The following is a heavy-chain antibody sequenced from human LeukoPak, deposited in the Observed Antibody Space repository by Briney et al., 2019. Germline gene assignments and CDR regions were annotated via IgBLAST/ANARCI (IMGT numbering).Heavy chain of an antibody. J-gene: IGHJ2*01. D-gene: IGHD6-19*01. CDR1: GFTVNNKY. Sequence: PGGSLRLSCAASGFTVNNKYMNWVRQAPGKGPEWVANIKQDGSEKYYVDSVKGRFTISRDNAKNSLYLQMNSLRAEDTAVYYCASKPGYSSGWYWYFDLWGRGTLVTVSS. CDR2: IKQDGSEK. V-gene: IGHV3-7*01. CDR3: ASKPGYSSGWYWYFDL.